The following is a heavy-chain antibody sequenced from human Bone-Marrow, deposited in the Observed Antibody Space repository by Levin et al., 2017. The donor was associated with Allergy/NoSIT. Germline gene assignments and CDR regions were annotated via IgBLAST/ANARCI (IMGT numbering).Heavy chain of an antibody. CDR1: GYTFREYG. Sequence: GESLKISCKTSGYTFREYGISWVRQAPGQGLEWLGWSNGQNGDESYAPNVKGRVTLTKESSTTTDYMELRSLTSDDTAVYYCARYDSWGFGLDVWGQGTTVIVSS. J-gene: IGHJ6*02. CDR3: ARYDSWGFGLDV. D-gene: IGHD3-3*01. V-gene: IGHV1-18*01. CDR2: SNGQNGDE.